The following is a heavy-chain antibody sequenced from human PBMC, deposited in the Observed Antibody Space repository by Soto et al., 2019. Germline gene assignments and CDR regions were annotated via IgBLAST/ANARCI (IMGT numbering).Heavy chain of an antibody. D-gene: IGHD3-9*01. Sequence: GGSLRLSCAASGFTFSDYYMSWISQAPGKGLEWVSYISSSSSYTNYADSVKGRFTISRDNAKNSLYLQMNSLRAEDSAVYYCARPSSFFDSYYFAYWGQGTPVTVSS. V-gene: IGHV3-11*03. CDR3: ARPSSFFDSYYFAY. CDR2: ISSSSSYT. CDR1: GFTFSDYY. J-gene: IGHJ4*02.